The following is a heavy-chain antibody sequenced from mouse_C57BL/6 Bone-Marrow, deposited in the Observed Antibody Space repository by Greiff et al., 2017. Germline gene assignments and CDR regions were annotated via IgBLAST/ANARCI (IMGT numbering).Heavy chain of an antibody. CDR2: IHPNSGST. V-gene: IGHV1-64*01. Sequence: VQLQQPGAELVKPGASVKLSCKASGYTFTSYWMHWVKQRPGHGLEWIGLIHPNSGSTNYNEKFKSKATLTVDKSSRTASMQLSSLTSEVSAGDYCMLVRYYFDYWGQGTILTVSS. J-gene: IGHJ2*01. CDR1: GYTFTSYW. D-gene: IGHD2-14*01. CDR3: MLVRYYFDY.